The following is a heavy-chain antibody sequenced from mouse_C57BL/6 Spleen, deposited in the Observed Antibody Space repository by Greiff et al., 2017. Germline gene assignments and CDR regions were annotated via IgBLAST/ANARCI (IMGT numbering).Heavy chain of an antibody. J-gene: IGHJ4*01. V-gene: IGHV1-18*01. CDR2: INPNNGGT. D-gene: IGHD2-1*01. CDR1: GYTFTDYN. Sequence: DVQLVESGPELVKPGASVKIPCKASGYTFTDYNMDWVKQSHGKSLEWIGDINPNNGGTIYNQKFKGKGTLTVEKYYSTAYMELRSLTSEDTAVYDCARGGYYGNPYAMDYWGQGTSVTVSS. CDR3: ARGGYYGNPYAMDY.